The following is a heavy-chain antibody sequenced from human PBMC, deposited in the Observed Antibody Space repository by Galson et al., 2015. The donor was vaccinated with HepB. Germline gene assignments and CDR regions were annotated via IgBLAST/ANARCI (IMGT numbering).Heavy chain of an antibody. V-gene: IGHV3-23*01. Sequence: LRLSCAASGFTFSNYVLSWVRQAPGKGLEWVSSISGNGETTYYADSVKGRSTMSRHNSNNMLYLQLNSLRAEDTAVYYCAKDYGTAGFYHWYFDLWGRGTLVAVSS. CDR1: GFTFSNYV. J-gene: IGHJ2*01. CDR3: AKDYGTAGFYHWYFDL. CDR2: ISGNGETT. D-gene: IGHD3-9*01.